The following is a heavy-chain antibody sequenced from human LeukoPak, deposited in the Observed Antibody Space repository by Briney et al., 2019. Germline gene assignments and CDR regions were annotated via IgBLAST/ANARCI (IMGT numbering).Heavy chain of an antibody. J-gene: IGHJ6*02. CDR2: ISAYNGNT. Sequence: ASVKVSCKASGYTFTSYGISWVRQAPGQGLEWVGWISAYNGNTNYAQKLQGRVTMTTDTSTSTAYMELRSLRSDDTAVYYCAREALVWFGESYGMDVWGQGTTVTVSS. CDR3: AREALVWFGESYGMDV. D-gene: IGHD3-10*01. CDR1: GYTFTSYG. V-gene: IGHV1-18*01.